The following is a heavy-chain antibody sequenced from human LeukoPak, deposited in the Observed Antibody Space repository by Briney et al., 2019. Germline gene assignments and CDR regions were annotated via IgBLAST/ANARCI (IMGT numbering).Heavy chain of an antibody. CDR3: AREEAEMATISGGPSDDAFDI. V-gene: IGHV4-34*01. CDR1: GGSFSNYY. Sequence: SETLSLTCAVYGGSFSNYYWSWIRQPPGKGLEWIGEINHSGSTNYNPSLKSRVTISVDTSKNQFSLKLSSVTAADTAVYYCAREEAEMATISGGPSDDAFDIWGQGTMVTVSS. D-gene: IGHD5-24*01. CDR2: INHSGST. J-gene: IGHJ3*02.